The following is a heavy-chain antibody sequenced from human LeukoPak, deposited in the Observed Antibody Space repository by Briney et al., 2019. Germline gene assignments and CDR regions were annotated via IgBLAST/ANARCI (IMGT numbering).Heavy chain of an antibody. CDR3: ASTVAAAGTGFDY. Sequence: ASVKVPCKASGYTFTGYYMHWVRQAPGQGLEWMGWINPNSGGTNYAQKFQGRVTMTRDTSISTAYMELSRLRSDDTAVYYCASTVAAAGTGFDYWGQGTLVTVSS. CDR1: GYTFTGYY. V-gene: IGHV1-2*02. J-gene: IGHJ4*02. D-gene: IGHD6-13*01. CDR2: INPNSGGT.